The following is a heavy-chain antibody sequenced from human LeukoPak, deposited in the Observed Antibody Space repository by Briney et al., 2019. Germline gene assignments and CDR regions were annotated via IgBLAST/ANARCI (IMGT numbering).Heavy chain of an antibody. J-gene: IGHJ4*02. CDR2: ISWNSGSI. V-gene: IGHV3-9*01. Sequence: GGSLRLSCAASGFTFDDYAMHWVRQAPGKGLEWVSGISWNSGSIGYADSVKGRFTISRDNAKNSLYLQMNSLRAEDTALYYCAKDPGSGSRNPGYNDYWGQGTLVTVSS. CDR3: AKDPGSGSRNPGYNDY. CDR1: GFTFDDYA. D-gene: IGHD3-10*01.